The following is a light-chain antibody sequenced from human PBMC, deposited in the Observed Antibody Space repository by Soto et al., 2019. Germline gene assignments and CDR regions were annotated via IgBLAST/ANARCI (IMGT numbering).Light chain of an antibody. CDR2: DNN. CDR3: GTWDSSLSVGYV. Sequence: QSVLTQPPSVSAAPGQKVTISCSGSNSNIGTNHVSWYQQLPGTAPKLLIYDNNNRPSGIPDRFSGSWSGTSATLDITGLQTGDEAEYYCGTWDSSLSVGYVFGTGNKVTGL. J-gene: IGLJ1*01. CDR1: NSNIGTNH. V-gene: IGLV1-51*01.